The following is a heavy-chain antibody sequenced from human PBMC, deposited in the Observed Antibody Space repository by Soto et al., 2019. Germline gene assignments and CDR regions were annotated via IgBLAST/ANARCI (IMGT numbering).Heavy chain of an antibody. V-gene: IGHV4-59*11. D-gene: IGHD2-2*02. Sequence: PSETLSLTCTVSGGSIRGHYWSWIRQPPGKGLEWIGYIHSSGSSKQDSSLKGRVTMSADTSRNQVSLKVTSVTAADTAVYYCARVIGGYTSGYGMDVWGQGTAVTVSS. CDR2: IHSSGSS. CDR1: GGSIRGHY. CDR3: ARVIGGYTSGYGMDV. J-gene: IGHJ6*02.